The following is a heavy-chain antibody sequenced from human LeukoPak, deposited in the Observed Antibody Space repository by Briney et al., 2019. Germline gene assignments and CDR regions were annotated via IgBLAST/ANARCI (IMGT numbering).Heavy chain of an antibody. D-gene: IGHD2-15*01. Sequence: PSETLSLTCAVYGGSFSGYYWSWIRQPPGKGLEWIGEINHSGSTNYNPSLKSRVTISVDTSKNQFSLKLSSVTAADTAVYYCARDGPAEYCSGGSCYSDWGQGTLVTVSS. CDR1: GGSFSGYY. V-gene: IGHV4-34*01. CDR3: ARDGPAEYCSGGSCYSD. J-gene: IGHJ4*02. CDR2: INHSGST.